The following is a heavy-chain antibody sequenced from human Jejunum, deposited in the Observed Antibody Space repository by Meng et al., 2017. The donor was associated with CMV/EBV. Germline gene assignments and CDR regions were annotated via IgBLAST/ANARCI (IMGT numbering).Heavy chain of an antibody. V-gene: IGHV3-23*01. J-gene: IGHJ4*02. Sequence: SGITLSNYVMAWVRQAPGGLMCVSRISGSGGRTYYADSVKGRFTISRDNSKNTLYLQMNSLRADDTAIYYCARGRVSYTTWSLQAYWGQGTLVTVSS. CDR3: ARGRVSYTTWSLQAY. CDR2: ISGSGGRT. CDR1: GITLSNYV. D-gene: IGHD6-6*01.